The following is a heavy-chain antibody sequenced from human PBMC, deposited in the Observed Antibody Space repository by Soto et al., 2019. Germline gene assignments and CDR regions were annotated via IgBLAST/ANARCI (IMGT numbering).Heavy chain of an antibody. CDR1: ADSGSNYY. Sequence: SETLSLTCTVSADSGSNYYWSWIRQPAGRGLEWIGRVYSSGATNYHPSLNGRVTMSVDTSRNQFSLRLSSVTAADTAIYYCTKGPNWHYYYYGVDVWGQGPTVNVSS. D-gene: IGHD7-27*01. CDR3: TKGPNWHYYYYGVDV. CDR2: VYSSGAT. V-gene: IGHV4-4*07. J-gene: IGHJ6*02.